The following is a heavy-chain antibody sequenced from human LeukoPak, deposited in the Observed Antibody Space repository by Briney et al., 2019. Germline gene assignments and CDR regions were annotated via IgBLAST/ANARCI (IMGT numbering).Heavy chain of an antibody. J-gene: IGHJ6*03. CDR1: GYTFTRYY. D-gene: IGHD4-11*01. V-gene: IGHV1-46*01. CDR3: ARYSNYGDYYYYYMDV. Sequence: ASVKVSCKASGYTFTRYYMHWVRQAPGQGLEWMGIINPSGGNTNYAQKFQGRVTMTRDMSTSTVYMELSSLRSEDTAVYYCARYSNYGDYYYYYMDVWGKGTTVTVSS. CDR2: INPSGGNT.